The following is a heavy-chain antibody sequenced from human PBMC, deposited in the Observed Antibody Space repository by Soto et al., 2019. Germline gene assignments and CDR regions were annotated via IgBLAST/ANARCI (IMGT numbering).Heavy chain of an antibody. J-gene: IGHJ5*02. Sequence: QVQLQESGPGLVKPSETLSLTCTVSGGSISSYYWSWIRQPPGKGLEWMGYIYYSGRNNYNPSLKSRVTIAVDTSKNQFSRKLSSVTAADTAVYYCARGYCSSTIGYIWDKWFGPWGQGTLVTVSS. V-gene: IGHV4-59*01. CDR1: GGSISSYY. CDR3: ARGYCSSTIGYIWDKWFGP. CDR2: IYYSGRN. D-gene: IGHD2-2*02.